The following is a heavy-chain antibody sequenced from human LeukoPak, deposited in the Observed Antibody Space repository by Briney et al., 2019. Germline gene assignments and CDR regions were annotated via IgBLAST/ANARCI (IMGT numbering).Heavy chain of an antibody. CDR3: ARDPDYGGGDY. D-gene: IGHD4-23*01. V-gene: IGHV1-69*04. Sequence: ASVKVSCKASGGTFSSYAISWVRQAPGQGLEWMGRIIPIFGIANHAQKFQGRVTITADKSTSSAYMELSSLRSEDTAVYYCARDPDYGGGDYWGQGTLVTVSS. CDR1: GGTFSSYA. J-gene: IGHJ4*02. CDR2: IIPIFGIA.